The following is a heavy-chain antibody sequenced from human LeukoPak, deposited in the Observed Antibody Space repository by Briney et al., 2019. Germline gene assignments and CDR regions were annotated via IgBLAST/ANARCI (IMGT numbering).Heavy chain of an antibody. D-gene: IGHD5-12*01. J-gene: IGHJ5*02. Sequence: EASVKVSCKASGYTFTGYYMHWVRQAPGQGLEWMGRINPNSGGTNYAQKFQGRVTMTRDTSISTAYMELSRLRSDDTAVYYCARGNSGYDWGGNWFDPWGQGTLVTVSS. CDR3: ARGNSGYDWGGNWFDP. V-gene: IGHV1-2*06. CDR2: INPNSGGT. CDR1: GYTFTGYY.